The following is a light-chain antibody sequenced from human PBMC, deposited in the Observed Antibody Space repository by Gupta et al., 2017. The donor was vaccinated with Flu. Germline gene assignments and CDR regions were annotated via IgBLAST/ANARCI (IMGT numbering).Light chain of an antibody. V-gene: IGKV1-39*01. J-gene: IGKJ2*03. CDR2: GAS. CDR3: QQRYATLWYS. Sequence: DVQMTPSSSSLSASVGDRVTITCWACRSSRSYGNWYQQQPGRAPKLLRRGASSVQSGVPSRFRGSGSGTDCTLTISSLQPEDLATDYCQQRYATLWYSFGQGTKLEIQ. CDR1: RSSRSY.